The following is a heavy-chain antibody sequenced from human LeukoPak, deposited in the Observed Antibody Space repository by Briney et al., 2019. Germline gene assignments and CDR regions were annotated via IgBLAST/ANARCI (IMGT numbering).Heavy chain of an antibody. J-gene: IGHJ6*02. V-gene: IGHV3-21*01. CDR3: ARVQYSYYYYGMDV. CDR1: GFTFSSYS. D-gene: IGHD4-11*01. Sequence: GGSLRLSCAASGFTFSSYSMNWVRQAPGKGLEWVSSISSGSSYIYYADSVKGRFTISRDNAKNSLYLQMNSLRAEDTAVYYCARVQYSYYYYGMDVWGQGTTVTVSS. CDR2: ISSGSSYI.